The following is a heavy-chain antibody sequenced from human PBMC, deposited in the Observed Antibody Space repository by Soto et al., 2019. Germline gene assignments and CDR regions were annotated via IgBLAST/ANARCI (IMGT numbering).Heavy chain of an antibody. CDR1: GGSFSGYY. D-gene: IGHD3-10*01. CDR2: INHSGST. Sequence: SETLSLTCAVYGGSFSGYYWIWIRQPPGKGLEWIGEINHSGSTNYNPSLKSRVTISVDTSKNQFSLKLSSVTAADTAVYYCARVGPTASFAGLWFGELRFDYWGQGTLVTVSS. V-gene: IGHV4-34*01. CDR3: ARVGPTASFAGLWFGELRFDY. J-gene: IGHJ4*02.